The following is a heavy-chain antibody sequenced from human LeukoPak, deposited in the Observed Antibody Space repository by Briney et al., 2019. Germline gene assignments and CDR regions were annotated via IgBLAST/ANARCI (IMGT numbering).Heavy chain of an antibody. Sequence: ASVNVSCTASGGTFSSYAISWVRQAPGQGLEWMGGIIPIFGTANYAQKFQGRVTITADESTSTAYMELSSLRSEDTAVYYCARVERGYSYGSPLDYWGQGTLVTVSS. CDR1: GGTFSSYA. D-gene: IGHD5-18*01. CDR3: ARVERGYSYGSPLDY. CDR2: IIPIFGTA. J-gene: IGHJ4*02. V-gene: IGHV1-69*13.